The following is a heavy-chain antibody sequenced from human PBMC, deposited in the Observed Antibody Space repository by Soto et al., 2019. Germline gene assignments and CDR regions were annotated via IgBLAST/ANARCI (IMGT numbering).Heavy chain of an antibody. Sequence: LPLPESGSRLVKPSQNLSLTCAVSGGSISGCGFYWSWIRQPPGKALEWIGYILHTGGTQYNPSLTSRVSMSVDKSKNQFSLHLPSVTAADTAVYYCARLQFGEGFDYWGQGALVTVSS. CDR2: ILHTGGT. V-gene: IGHV4-30-2*01. D-gene: IGHD3-10*01. CDR1: GGSISGCGFY. CDR3: ARLQFGEGFDY. J-gene: IGHJ4*02.